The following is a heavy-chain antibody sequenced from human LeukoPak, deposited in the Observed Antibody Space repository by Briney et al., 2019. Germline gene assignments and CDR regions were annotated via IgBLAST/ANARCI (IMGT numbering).Heavy chain of an antibody. V-gene: IGHV1-24*01. Sequence: ASVKVSCKVSGYTLTELSMHWVRQAPGKGLEWMGGFDPEDGETIYAQKFQGRVTMTEDTSTDTAYMELSSLRSEDTAVYYCATTYYYDSSGYSLFDYWGQGTLVTASS. CDR3: ATTYYYDSSGYSLFDY. D-gene: IGHD3-22*01. CDR2: FDPEDGET. J-gene: IGHJ4*02. CDR1: GYTLTELS.